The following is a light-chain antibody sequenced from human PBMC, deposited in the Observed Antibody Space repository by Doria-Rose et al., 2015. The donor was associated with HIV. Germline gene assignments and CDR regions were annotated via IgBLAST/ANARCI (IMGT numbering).Light chain of an antibody. V-gene: IGKV3-20*01. CDR3: HQYGTSWT. Sequence: TQSPGTLSLSPGERATLSCRASQSFSSTYLAWYQQKPGQAPSLLIYDGSTRATSIPDRISASRSGTVFTLTINRLEPEDFALYYCHQYGTSWTFGQGTKVEI. CDR1: QSFSSTY. CDR2: DGS. J-gene: IGKJ1*01.